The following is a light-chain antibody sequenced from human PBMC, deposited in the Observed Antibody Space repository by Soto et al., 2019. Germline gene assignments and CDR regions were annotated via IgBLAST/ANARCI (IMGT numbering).Light chain of an antibody. J-gene: IGKJ4*01. V-gene: IGKV1-8*01. Sequence: AIRMTQSPYSLSASTGDRVTITCRASQGISSYLAWYQHKPGKAPKLLMYDASILESGVPSRFSGSGSGTEFTLTISSLQSDDFATYYCQQYNSHSFGGGTKVDIK. CDR2: DAS. CDR1: QGISSY. CDR3: QQYNSHS.